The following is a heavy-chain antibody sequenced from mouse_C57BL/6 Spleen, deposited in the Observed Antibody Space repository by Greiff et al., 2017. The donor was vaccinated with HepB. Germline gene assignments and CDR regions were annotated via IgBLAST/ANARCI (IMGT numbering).Heavy chain of an antibody. D-gene: IGHD1-1*01. V-gene: IGHV1-4*01. CDR3: ARSSIYYDGSSSAMDY. J-gene: IGHJ4*01. CDR1: GYTFTSYT. Sequence: QVQLQQSGAELARPGASVKMSCKASGYTFTSYTMHWVKQRPGQGLEWIGYINPSSGYTKYNQKFKDKATLTADKSSSTAYMQLSSLTSEDSAVYYCARSSIYYDGSSSAMDYWGQGTSVTVSS. CDR2: INPSSGYT.